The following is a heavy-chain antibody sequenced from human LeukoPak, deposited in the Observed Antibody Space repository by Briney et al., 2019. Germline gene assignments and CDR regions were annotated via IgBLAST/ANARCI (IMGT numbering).Heavy chain of an antibody. CDR1: GGSISSGGYY. D-gene: IGHD3-22*01. V-gene: IGHV4-31*03. CDR2: IYYSGST. Sequence: PSETLSLTCTVSGGSISSGGYYWSWIRQHPGKGLEWIGYIYYSGSTYYNPSLKSRVTISVDTSKNQFSLKLSSVTAADTAVSYCARDRYYYDSTSWFDPWGQGTLVTVSS. J-gene: IGHJ5*02. CDR3: ARDRYYYDSTSWFDP.